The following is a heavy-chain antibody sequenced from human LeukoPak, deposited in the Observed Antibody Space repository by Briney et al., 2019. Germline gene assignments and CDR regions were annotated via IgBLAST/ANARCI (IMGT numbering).Heavy chain of an antibody. D-gene: IGHD3-3*01. CDR2: ISYDGSNK. V-gene: IGHV3-30-3*01. CDR3: AREGGRYDFWSGYYPDY. CDR1: GFTFSSYA. J-gene: IGHJ4*02. Sequence: PGRSLRLSCAASGFTFSSYAMHWVRQAPGKGLEWVAVISYDGSNKYYADSVKGRFTISRDNSKNTLYLQMNSLRAEDTAVYYCAREGGRYDFWSGYYPDYWGQGTLVTVSS.